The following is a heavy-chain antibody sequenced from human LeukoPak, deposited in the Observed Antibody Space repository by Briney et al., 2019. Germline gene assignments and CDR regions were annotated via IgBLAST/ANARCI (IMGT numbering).Heavy chain of an antibody. D-gene: IGHD3-22*01. Sequence: SETLSLTCAVSGGSISSGGYSWSWIRQPPGKGLEWIGYIYHSGSTYYNPSLKSRVTISVDRSKNQFSLKLSSVTAADTAVYYCARGLSYYYDSSGYYRDAFDIWGQGTMVTVSS. J-gene: IGHJ3*02. V-gene: IGHV4-30-2*01. CDR1: GGSISSGGYS. CDR2: IYHSGST. CDR3: ARGLSYYYDSSGYYRDAFDI.